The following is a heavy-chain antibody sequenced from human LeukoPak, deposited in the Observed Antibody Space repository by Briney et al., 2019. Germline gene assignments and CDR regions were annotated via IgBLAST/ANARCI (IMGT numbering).Heavy chain of an antibody. CDR3: ARDEYSGYDTDYYYGMDV. CDR1: GFTFSSYS. J-gene: IGHJ6*02. CDR2: ISSSSSYI. Sequence: SGGSLRLSCAASGFTFSSYSMNWVRQSPGKGREWVSSISSSSSYIYYADSVKGRFTISRDNAKNSLYLQMNSLRAEDTGVYNCARDEYSGYDTDYYYGMDVWGQGTTVTVSS. V-gene: IGHV3-21*01. D-gene: IGHD5-12*01.